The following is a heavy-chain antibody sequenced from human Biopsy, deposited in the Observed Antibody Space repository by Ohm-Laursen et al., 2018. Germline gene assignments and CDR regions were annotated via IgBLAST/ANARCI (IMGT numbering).Heavy chain of an antibody. D-gene: IGHD3-22*01. Sequence: TLSLTCAVYGESFNGYYWSWIRQTPGKGLEWIGEINHSGRTNYNPSLKSRVTISVDTSKNQFSLKVRSVTAADTAVYYCVRGVDYYDPYHYYALDVWGQGTTVTVTS. CDR3: VRGVDYYDPYHYYALDV. V-gene: IGHV4-34*01. J-gene: IGHJ6*02. CDR2: INHSGRT. CDR1: GESFNGYY.